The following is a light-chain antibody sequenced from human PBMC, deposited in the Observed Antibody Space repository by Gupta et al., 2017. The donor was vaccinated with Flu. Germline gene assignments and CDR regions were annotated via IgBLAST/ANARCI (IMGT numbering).Light chain of an antibody. Sequence: EIVLTQSPATLSLSPGETGTLSCRASQSISNSLVWYQQKPGQAPRLLIFDASSRATGIPARFSGSGSGTDFTLTISSLEPEDFAMYYCQQRNSWPRTFGQGTRVDIK. CDR3: QQRNSWPRT. J-gene: IGKJ1*01. V-gene: IGKV3-11*01. CDR2: DAS. CDR1: QSISNS.